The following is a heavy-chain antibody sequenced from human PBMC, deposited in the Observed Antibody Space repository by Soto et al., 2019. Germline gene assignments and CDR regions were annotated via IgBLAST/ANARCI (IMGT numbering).Heavy chain of an antibody. J-gene: IGHJ4*02. D-gene: IGHD5-12*01. V-gene: IGHV4-59*01. Sequence: KPSETLSLTCTVSGVSIRSSYWSWIRQSPGTGLEWIGYIYYTGTTNYNPSLKRRVTISLDTAKNQFSLNVNSLTTADTAVYFCARGGNRYSNTASGVGGFDFWGQGTLVTVSS. CDR2: IYYTGTT. CDR1: GVSIRSSY. CDR3: ARGGNRYSNTASGVGGFDF.